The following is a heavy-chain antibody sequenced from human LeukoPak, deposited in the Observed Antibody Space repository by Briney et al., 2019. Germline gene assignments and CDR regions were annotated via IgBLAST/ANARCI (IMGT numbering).Heavy chain of an antibody. D-gene: IGHD3-22*01. V-gene: IGHV3-48*04. CDR1: GFTFSSYS. CDR2: IRGSDSTI. J-gene: IGHJ4*02. CDR3: AINYDSSSYSFDY. Sequence: GGSLRLSCAASGFTFSSYSMIWVRQAPGKGLEWISYIRGSDSTIYYADSVKGRFTISRDNAKNSLYLQMNSLRAEDTAVYYCAINYDSSSYSFDYWGQGTLVTVSS.